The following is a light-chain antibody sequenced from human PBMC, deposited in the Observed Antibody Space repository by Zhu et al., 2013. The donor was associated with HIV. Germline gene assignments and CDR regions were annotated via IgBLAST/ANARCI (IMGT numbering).Light chain of an antibody. CDR2: RAS. CDR1: QSVSSSY. CDR3: QQRSNWPPIFT. J-gene: IGKJ3*01. V-gene: IGKV3D-20*02. Sequence: EIVLTQSPGTLSLSPGERVTLSCRANQSVSSSYLAWYQQTPGQAPRLLIYRASSRATGIPDRFSGSGSGTDFTLTISSLESEDFAVYYCQQRSNWPPIFTFGPGTKVDIK.